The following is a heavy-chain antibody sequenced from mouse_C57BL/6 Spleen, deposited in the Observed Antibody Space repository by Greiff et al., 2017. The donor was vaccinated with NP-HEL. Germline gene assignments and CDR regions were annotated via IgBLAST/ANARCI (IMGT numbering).Heavy chain of an antibody. J-gene: IGHJ2*01. CDR1: GYSITSGYY. V-gene: IGHV3-6*01. CDR3: ARGTTVVATGFDY. CDR2: ISYDGSN. Sequence: ESGPGLVKPSQSLSLTCSVTGYSITSGYYWNWIRQFPGNKLEWMCYISYDGSNNYNPSLKNRISITRDTSKNQFFLKLNSVTTEDTATYYCARGTTVVATGFDYWGQGTTLTVSS. D-gene: IGHD1-1*01.